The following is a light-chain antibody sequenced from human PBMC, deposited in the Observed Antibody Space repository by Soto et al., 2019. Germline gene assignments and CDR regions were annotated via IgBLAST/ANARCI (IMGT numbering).Light chain of an antibody. V-gene: IGLV1-47*01. J-gene: IGLJ1*01. Sequence: QSVLTQPPSASGTPGQRVTISCSGSSSNSGSNYVYWYQQLPGTAPKLLIYRNNQRPSGVPDRFSGSKSGTSASLAISGRRTEYESDYYRAAWDDSLSVNYVFGTGTKVTVL. CDR3: AAWDDSLSVNYV. CDR1: SSNSGSNY. CDR2: RNN.